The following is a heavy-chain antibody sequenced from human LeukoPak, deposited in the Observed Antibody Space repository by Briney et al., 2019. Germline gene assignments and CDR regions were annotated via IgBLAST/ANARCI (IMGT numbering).Heavy chain of an antibody. D-gene: IGHD3-22*01. V-gene: IGHV4-31*03. CDR1: GVSISSGGYY. Sequence: SETLSLTCTVSGVSISSGGYYWSWIRQHPGKGLEWIGYIYYSGSTYYNPSLKSRVTISVGTSKNQFSLKLSSVTAADTAVYYCARASWDYYDSSGYYAYFDYWGQGTLVTVSS. CDR2: IYYSGST. CDR3: ARASWDYYDSSGYYAYFDY. J-gene: IGHJ4*02.